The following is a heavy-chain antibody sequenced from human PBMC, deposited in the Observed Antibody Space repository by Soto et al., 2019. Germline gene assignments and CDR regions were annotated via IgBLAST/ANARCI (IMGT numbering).Heavy chain of an antibody. J-gene: IGHJ4*02. V-gene: IGHV1-3*01. CDR1: GYTFTSYA. CDR2: INAGNGNT. Sequence: ASVKVSCKASGYTFTSYAMHWVRQAPGQRLEWMGWINAGNGNTKYSQKFQGRVTITRDTSASTAYMELSSLRSEDTAVYYCARAGWYSSSWYLAFDYWGQGTLVTVSS. CDR3: ARAGWYSSSWYLAFDY. D-gene: IGHD6-13*01.